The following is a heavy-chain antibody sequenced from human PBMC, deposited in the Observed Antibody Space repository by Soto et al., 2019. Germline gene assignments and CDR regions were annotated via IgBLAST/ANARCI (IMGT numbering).Heavy chain of an antibody. V-gene: IGHV1-69*08. CDR3: ARDNYYGSGTSSYGMDV. CDR1: GGTFSSYT. J-gene: IGHJ6*02. D-gene: IGHD3-10*01. CDR2: IIPILGIA. Sequence: QVQLVQSEAEVKKPGSSVKVSCKASGGTFSSYTISWVRQAPGQGLEWMGRIIPILGIANYAQKFQGRVTITADKSTSTAYMELSSLRSEDTAVYYCARDNYYGSGTSSYGMDVWGQGTTVTVSS.